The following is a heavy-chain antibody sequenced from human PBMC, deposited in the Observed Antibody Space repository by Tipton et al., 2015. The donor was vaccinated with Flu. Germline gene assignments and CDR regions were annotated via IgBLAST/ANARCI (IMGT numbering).Heavy chain of an antibody. J-gene: IGHJ4*02. CDR3: ARDGFPFY. CDR2: VEYSGST. CDR1: GDSIGSYY. Sequence: TLSLTCNVSGDSIGSYYWSWIRQHPGKGLEWIGFVEYSGSTSYNPSLKSRVTISVNTSKNQFSLRLTSVTAADTAVYYCARDGFPFYWGQGTLVTVSS. V-gene: IGHV4-59*01. D-gene: IGHD3-10*01.